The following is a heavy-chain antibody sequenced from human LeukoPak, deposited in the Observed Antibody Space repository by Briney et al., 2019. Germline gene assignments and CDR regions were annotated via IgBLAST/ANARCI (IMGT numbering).Heavy chain of an antibody. D-gene: IGHD6-13*01. CDR1: GFTFSSYG. CDR2: ISYDGSNK. J-gene: IGHJ3*02. CDR3: AKDLGAYQHRGAFDI. Sequence: PGRSLRLSCAASGFTFSSYGMHWVRQAPGKGLEWVAVISYDGSNKYYADSVKGRFTISRDNSKNTLYLQMNSLRAEDTAVYYCAKDLGAYQHRGAFDIWGQGTMVTVSS. V-gene: IGHV3-30*18.